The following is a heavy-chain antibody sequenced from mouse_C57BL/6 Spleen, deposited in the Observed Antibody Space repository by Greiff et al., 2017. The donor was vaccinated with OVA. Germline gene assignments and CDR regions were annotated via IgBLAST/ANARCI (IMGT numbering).Heavy chain of an antibody. D-gene: IGHD2-4*01. Sequence: DVKLVESGGGLVQPGGSMKLSCAASGFTFSDAWMDWVRQSPEKGLEWVAEIRNKANNPATYYAESVKGRFTISRDDSKSSVYLQMNSLRAEDTGIYYCTVRLRLDFDYWGQGTTLTVSS. V-gene: IGHV6-6*01. CDR2: IRNKANNPAT. J-gene: IGHJ2*01. CDR1: GFTFSDAW. CDR3: TVRLRLDFDY.